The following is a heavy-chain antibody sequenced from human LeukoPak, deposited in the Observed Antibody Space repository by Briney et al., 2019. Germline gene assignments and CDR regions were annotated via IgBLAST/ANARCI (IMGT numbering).Heavy chain of an antibody. CDR3: ASVYKHGMDV. CDR2: IIPIFGTA. J-gene: IGHJ6*02. CDR1: GGTFSSYA. D-gene: IGHD5-24*01. Sequence: ASVKVSCKASGGTFSSYAISWVRQAPGQGLEWMGGIIPIFGTANYAQKFQGRVTITADESTSTAYMELSSLRSEDTAVYYCASVYKHGMDVWGQGTTVIVSS. V-gene: IGHV1-69*13.